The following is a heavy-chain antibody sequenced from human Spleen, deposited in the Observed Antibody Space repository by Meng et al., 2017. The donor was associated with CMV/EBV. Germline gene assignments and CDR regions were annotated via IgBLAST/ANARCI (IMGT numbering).Heavy chain of an antibody. CDR1: FALSTSGVD. D-gene: IGHD3-9*01. CDR2: IYCNDDT. J-gene: IGHJ4*02. CDR3: ALLLLFFDWAITASFDY. Sequence: FALSTSGVDVGWLRQPPGKALEWLALIYCNDDTRYSPSLKSGLTITKDTSKNQLVLTLTDMDPVDTATYYCALLLLFFDWAITASFDYWGQGTLVTVSS. V-gene: IGHV2-5*01.